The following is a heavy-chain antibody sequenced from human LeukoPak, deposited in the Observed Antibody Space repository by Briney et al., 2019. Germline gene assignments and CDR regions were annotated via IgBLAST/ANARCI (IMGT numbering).Heavy chain of an antibody. D-gene: IGHD3-22*01. CDR1: GFTFEDYA. CDR2: ISWNSGSI. V-gene: IGHV3-9*01. Sequence: GGSLRLSCAVSGFTFEDYAMHWVRQAPGKGLDWVAAISWNSGSINYADSVKGRFTISRDNARNSLYLQMNSLRAEDTALYHCARVGDMIVGGIGYWYFDLWGRGTLVTVSS. J-gene: IGHJ2*01. CDR3: ARVGDMIVGGIGYWYFDL.